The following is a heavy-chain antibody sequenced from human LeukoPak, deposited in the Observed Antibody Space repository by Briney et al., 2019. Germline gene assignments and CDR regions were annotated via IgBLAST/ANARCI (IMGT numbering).Heavy chain of an antibody. CDR2: INPDGNKK. CDR3: ARDLAYSRLDY. Sequence: GGSLRLSCAASGFTFSNYAMTWVRQAPGKGLEWVASINPDGNKKYSADSVKGRFTISRDNAENSLYLQMNSLRVEDTAFYYCARDLAYSRLDYWGQGMLVTVSS. D-gene: IGHD5-18*01. V-gene: IGHV3-7*01. CDR1: GFTFSNYA. J-gene: IGHJ4*02.